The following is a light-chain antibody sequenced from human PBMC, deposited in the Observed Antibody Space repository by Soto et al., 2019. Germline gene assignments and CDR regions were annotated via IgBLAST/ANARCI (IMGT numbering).Light chain of an antibody. CDR3: SSYTSSSPYV. V-gene: IGLV2-11*01. J-gene: IGLJ1*01. Sequence: QSALTQPRSVSGSPGQSVTISCTGTSSDVGDYNYVSWYQQHPGKAPQLMIYDVTKRPSGVPDRFSGSKSGNTASLTISGLQADDEADYYCSSYTSSSPYVFGTGTKLTVL. CDR1: SSDVGDYNY. CDR2: DVT.